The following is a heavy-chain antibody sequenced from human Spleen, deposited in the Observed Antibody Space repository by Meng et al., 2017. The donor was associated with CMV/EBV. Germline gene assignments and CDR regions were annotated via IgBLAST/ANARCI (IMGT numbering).Heavy chain of an antibody. CDR3: ARCVAADGWPGCGFDP. CDR1: YKFATYW. CDR2: IYPGDSST. D-gene: IGHD6-13*01. J-gene: IGHJ5*02. V-gene: IGHV5-51*01. Sequence: YKFATYWVGWVRQVPGKGLEWMGIIYPGDSSTTYSPSFQGQVTISADKSIGTAYLQWSSLRASDTAMYYCARCVAADGWPGCGFDPWGQGTLVTVSS.